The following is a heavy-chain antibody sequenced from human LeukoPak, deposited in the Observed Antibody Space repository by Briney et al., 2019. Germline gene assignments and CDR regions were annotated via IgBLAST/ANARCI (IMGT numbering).Heavy chain of an antibody. D-gene: IGHD5-12*01. CDR3: ARGAKGWLRGRGYYYYGMDV. Sequence: GGSLRLSCAGSGFTFSSYGMHWVRQAPGKGLEWVAVIWYDGSNKYYADSVKGRFTISRDNSKNTLYLQMNSLRAEDTAVYYCARGAKGWLRGRGYYYYGMDVWGKGTTVTVSS. V-gene: IGHV3-33*01. CDR1: GFTFSSYG. CDR2: IWYDGSNK. J-gene: IGHJ6*04.